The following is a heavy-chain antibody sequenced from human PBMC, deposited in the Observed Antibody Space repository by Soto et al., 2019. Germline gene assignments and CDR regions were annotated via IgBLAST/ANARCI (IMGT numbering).Heavy chain of an antibody. J-gene: IGHJ6*02. CDR2: ISGYNGNT. V-gene: IGHV1-18*01. CDR1: GYTFSNYG. Sequence: QVQLVQSGAEVKKPGASVTVSCKTSGYTFSNYGINWVRQAPGQGLEGMGWISGYNGNTNYAQTGQGRVTMTPDTSTGAVYMELRSLKSDDTAIYYCSRFIMVGGWFDPNYYHGVDVWGQGTTVTVSS. D-gene: IGHD6-19*01. CDR3: SRFIMVGGWFDPNYYHGVDV.